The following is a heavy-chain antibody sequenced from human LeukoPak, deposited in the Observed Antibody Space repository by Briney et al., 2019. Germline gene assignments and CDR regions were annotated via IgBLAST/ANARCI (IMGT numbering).Heavy chain of an antibody. V-gene: IGHV1-58*02. CDR1: GFTFTNSA. CDR3: AADLLYSNSTSPFDY. D-gene: IGHD4-11*01. Sequence: ASVKVSCKASGFTFTNSAMQWVRQARGQRLEWIGWIVVGSGNTNYAQKFLERVTITRDMSTTTAYMELSSLRSEDTAVYYCAADLLYSNSTSPFDYWGQGTLVTVSS. CDR2: IVVGSGNT. J-gene: IGHJ4*02.